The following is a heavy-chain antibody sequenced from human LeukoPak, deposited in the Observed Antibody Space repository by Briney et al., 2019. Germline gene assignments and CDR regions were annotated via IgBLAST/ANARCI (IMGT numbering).Heavy chain of an antibody. Sequence: ASETLSLTCAVSGGSFSGYYWSWIRQPPGKGLEWIGEINHSGSTNYNPSLKSRVTISVDTSKNQFSLKLSSVTAADTAVYYRATQNYYGAGSTVDYWGQKTLGTVSS. D-gene: IGHD3-10*01. J-gene: IGHJ4*02. CDR1: GGSFSGYY. CDR2: INHSGST. V-gene: IGHV4-34*01. CDR3: ATQNYYGAGSTVDY.